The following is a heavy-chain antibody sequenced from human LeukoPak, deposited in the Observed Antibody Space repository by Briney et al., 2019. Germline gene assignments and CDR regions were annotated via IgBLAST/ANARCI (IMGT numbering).Heavy chain of an antibody. CDR1: GGSINSYY. CDR3: ARDLGPVRSGWFGP. J-gene: IGHJ5*02. Sequence: SETLSLTCTVSGGSINSYYWSWIRQPAGKGLEWIGHIYTGGNTDYNPSLKSRVTMSVDMSKNQFSLRLSLVTAADTAAYYCARDLGPVRSGWFGPWGQGTLVTVSS. D-gene: IGHD3-10*01. CDR2: IYTGGNT. V-gene: IGHV4-4*07.